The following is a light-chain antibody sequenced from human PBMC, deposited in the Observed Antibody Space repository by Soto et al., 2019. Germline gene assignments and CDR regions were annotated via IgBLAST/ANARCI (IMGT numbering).Light chain of an antibody. J-gene: IGKJ5*01. CDR2: GAS. CDR3: QQYNNWPIT. Sequence: EVVITQSQSTLSVSAAERAALSCRASQSVSSNLAWYQQKPGQAPRLLIYGASSRATGIPASFSGSGSGTEFTLTISSLQSEDFAVYYCQQYNNWPITFGQGTRLEIK. CDR1: QSVSSN. V-gene: IGKV3-15*01.